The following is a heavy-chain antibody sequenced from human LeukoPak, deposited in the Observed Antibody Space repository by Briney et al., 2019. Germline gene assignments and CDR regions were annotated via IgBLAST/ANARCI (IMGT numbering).Heavy chain of an antibody. D-gene: IGHD3-16*01. CDR3: AALWDGGY. CDR1: GFTVSTKF. CDR2: IKEDGSKE. V-gene: IGHV3-7*01. J-gene: IGHJ4*02. Sequence: GGSLRLSCAASGFTVSTKFMSWVRQAPGKGLEWVADIKEDGSKEYYMDSVKGRFTISRDNAKNSLFLQMNRLRDEDTAIYYCAALWDGGYWGQGTLVTVSS.